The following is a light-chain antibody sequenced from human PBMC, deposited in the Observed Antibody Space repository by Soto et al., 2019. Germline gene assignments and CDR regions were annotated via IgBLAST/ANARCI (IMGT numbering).Light chain of an antibody. J-gene: IGKJ1*01. CDR1: QGISNY. Sequence: DIQMTQSPSSLSASVGDRVTITCRASQGISNYLAWYQQKPGKVPKLLIYAASTLQSGVPSRFSGSGSGTDSTLTISSLHPEDVATYYCQKYNSPPWTFGQGTKVEIK. CDR2: AAS. CDR3: QKYNSPPWT. V-gene: IGKV1-27*01.